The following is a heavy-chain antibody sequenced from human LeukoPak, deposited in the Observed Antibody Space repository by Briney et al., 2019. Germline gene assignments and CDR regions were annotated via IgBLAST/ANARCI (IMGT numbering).Heavy chain of an antibody. V-gene: IGHV3-53*01. Sequence: GGSLRLSCAASGFTVSSNYMSWVRQAPGKGLEWVSVIYSGGSTYYAGSVKGRFTISRDNSKNTLYLQMNSLRAEDTAVYYCAKSIAAAGTSDYWGQGTLVTVSS. CDR2: IYSGGST. D-gene: IGHD6-13*01. CDR3: AKSIAAAGTSDY. CDR1: GFTVSSNY. J-gene: IGHJ4*02.